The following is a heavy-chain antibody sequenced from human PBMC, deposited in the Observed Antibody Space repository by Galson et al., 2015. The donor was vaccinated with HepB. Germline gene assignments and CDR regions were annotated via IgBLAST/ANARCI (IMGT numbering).Heavy chain of an antibody. CDR2: IYPGDSDT. Sequence: QSGAEVKKPGESLKISCKGSGYSFTSYWIGWVRQMPGKGLEWMGIIYPGDSDTRYSPSFQGQVTISADKSISSAYLQWSSLKASDTAMYYCARQYYYGSGRRYFDYWGQGTLVSVSS. V-gene: IGHV5-51*01. J-gene: IGHJ4*02. CDR3: ARQYYYGSGRRYFDY. D-gene: IGHD3-10*01. CDR1: GYSFTSYW.